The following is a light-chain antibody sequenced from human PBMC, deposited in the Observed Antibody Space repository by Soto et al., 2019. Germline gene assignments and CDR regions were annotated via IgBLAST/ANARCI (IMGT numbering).Light chain of an antibody. Sequence: EIVLTHSPGTLSLSPGERATLSCRAIQSVSSSYLAWYQQKPGQAPRLLIYGASSRATGIPDRFSGSGSGTDFTLTISRLEPEAFAAYYCQQYGSSPLTFGGGTKVDIK. J-gene: IGKJ4*01. CDR3: QQYGSSPLT. V-gene: IGKV3-20*01. CDR1: QSVSSSY. CDR2: GAS.